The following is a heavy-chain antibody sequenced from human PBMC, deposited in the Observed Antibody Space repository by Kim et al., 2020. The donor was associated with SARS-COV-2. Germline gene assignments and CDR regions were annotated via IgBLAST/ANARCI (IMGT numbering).Heavy chain of an antibody. J-gene: IGHJ3*02. CDR3: VRENYWAFDI. CDR1: GFTLSLYS. CDR2: ISDFSTTT. Sequence: GGSLRLSCATSGFTLSLYSMNWVRQAPGKGREWVSHISDFSTTTKYADSVKGRFTISRDNTKNSLYLQMNGLRAEDTAVYYCVRENYWAFDIWGQGTMVTVSS. V-gene: IGHV3-48*04. D-gene: IGHD1-7*01.